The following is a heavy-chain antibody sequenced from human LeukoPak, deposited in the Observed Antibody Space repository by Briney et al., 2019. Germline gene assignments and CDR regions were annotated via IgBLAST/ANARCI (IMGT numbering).Heavy chain of an antibody. D-gene: IGHD6-19*01. CDR3: ARDPAVAGPYFDY. Sequence: GGSLRLSCAASGFTFSSYWMSWVRQAPGKGLEWVANIKQDGSEKYYVDSVKGRFTISRDNAKNSLYLQMNSLRAEDTAVYYCARDPAVAGPYFDYWGQGTLVTVSS. J-gene: IGHJ4*02. CDR2: IKQDGSEK. CDR1: GFTFSSYW. V-gene: IGHV3-7*01.